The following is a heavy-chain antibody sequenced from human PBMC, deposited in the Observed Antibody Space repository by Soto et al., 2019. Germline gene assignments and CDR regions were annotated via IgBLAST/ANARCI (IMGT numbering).Heavy chain of an antibody. D-gene: IGHD2-21*01. CDR2: ISSSGSTM. V-gene: IGHV3-48*03. J-gene: IGHJ6*02. Sequence: PVGSLRLSCAASGFTFSSYEMDWVRQAPGKGLQWVSYISSSGSTMYYADSVKGRFTISRDNAKNSLYLQMNSLRAEDTAVYYCVSQGVNNHYGMDVWGQGTTVTVSS. CDR3: VSQGVNNHYGMDV. CDR1: GFTFSSYE.